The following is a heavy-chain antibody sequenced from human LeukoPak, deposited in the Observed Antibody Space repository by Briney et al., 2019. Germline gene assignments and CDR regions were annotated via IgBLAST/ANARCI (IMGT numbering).Heavy chain of an antibody. D-gene: IGHD3-22*01. CDR3: ARARSGSSGYFSHFDI. Sequence: SETLSLTCTVSGGTISSYYRIWIRQPAGKGLEWIGRIYTSGSTNYNPSLKSRVTMSVDTSKNRFSLMLSSVTAADTAVYYCARARSGSSGYFSHFDIWGQGTMVTVSS. J-gene: IGHJ3*02. CDR1: GGTISSYY. V-gene: IGHV4-4*07. CDR2: IYTSGST.